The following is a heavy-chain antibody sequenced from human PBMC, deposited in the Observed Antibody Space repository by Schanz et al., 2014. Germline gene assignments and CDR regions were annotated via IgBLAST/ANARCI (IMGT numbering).Heavy chain of an antibody. CDR3: ARDSLRGATGGYGMDV. D-gene: IGHD2-8*02. V-gene: IGHV4-61*02. J-gene: IGHJ6*02. CDR2: IYISGST. Sequence: PVLVKPSETLSLTCTVSGGSISSGVHYWSWVRQPAGRGLEWIGRIYISGSTRFNPSLKSRVTMSLDTSKNQVSLKVRSVTAADTAVYYCARDSLRGATGGYGMDVWGQGTTVTVSS. CDR1: GGSISSGVHY.